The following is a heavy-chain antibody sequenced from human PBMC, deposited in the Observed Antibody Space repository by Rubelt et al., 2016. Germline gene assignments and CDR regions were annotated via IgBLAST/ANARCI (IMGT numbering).Heavy chain of an antibody. CDR2: ISAYNGNK. CDR3: ARDRTWLVPGLDAFDI. Sequence: QVQLVQSGAEVKKPGASVKVSCKASGYTFTSYGISWVRQAPGQGLEWMGWISAYNGNKNYAQKLQGRVTMTTDTSTSTAYMEMRSLRADDTAVYYCARDRTWLVPGLDAFDIWGQGTMVTVSS. D-gene: IGHD6-19*01. V-gene: IGHV1-18*01. CDR1: GYTFTSYG. J-gene: IGHJ3*02.